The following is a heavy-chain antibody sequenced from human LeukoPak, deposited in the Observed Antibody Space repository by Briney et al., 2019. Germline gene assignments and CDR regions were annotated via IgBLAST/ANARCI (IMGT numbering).Heavy chain of an antibody. Sequence: SETLSLTCTVSGGSISSSTSYWSWIRQPPGKGLEWIGYIYYSGSTYYNPSLKSRVTISVDTSKNQFSLKLSSVTAADTAVYYCARRQNPYYYGMDVWGQGTTVTVSS. V-gene: IGHV4-30-4*01. CDR2: IYYSGST. J-gene: IGHJ6*02. CDR3: ARRQNPYYYGMDV. CDR1: GGSISSSTSY.